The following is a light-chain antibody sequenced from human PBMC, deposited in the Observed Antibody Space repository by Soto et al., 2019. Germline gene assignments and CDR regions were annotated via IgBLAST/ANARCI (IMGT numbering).Light chain of an antibody. J-gene: IGKJ1*01. CDR1: QSISSY. CDR2: AAS. Sequence: IQLTQSPSSLSASVGDRVTITCRASQSISSYLNWYQQKPGKAPKLLIYAASSLQSGVPSRFSGSGSGTDFTLTISSLQPEDFATYYCLQDYSYPRTFSQGTKVDIK. CDR3: LQDYSYPRT. V-gene: IGKV1-39*01.